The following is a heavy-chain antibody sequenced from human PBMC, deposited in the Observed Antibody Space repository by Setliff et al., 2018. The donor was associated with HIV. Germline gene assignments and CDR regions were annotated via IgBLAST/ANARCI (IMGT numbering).Heavy chain of an antibody. J-gene: IGHJ4*02. CDR1: GGTFKIFA. CDR2: IIPISGTA. Sequence: SVKVSCKASGGTFKIFAINWVRQAPGQGLEWMGGIIPISGTAVYAQNFRGRVTVATDDSTNTAYMEISSLKSDDTAVYFCARVGGIELWNQAYFDYWGQGTLVTVSS. D-gene: IGHD1-1*01. CDR3: ARVGGIELWNQAYFDY. V-gene: IGHV1-69*05.